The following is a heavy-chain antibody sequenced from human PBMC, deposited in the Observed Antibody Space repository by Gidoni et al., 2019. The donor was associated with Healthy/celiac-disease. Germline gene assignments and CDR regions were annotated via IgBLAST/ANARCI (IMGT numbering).Heavy chain of an antibody. CDR1: CFPFSSYA. Sequence: EVPLLESGGGLVQPGGSLRLSCAASCFPFSSYAMSWVRQAPGKGLEWVSASSGSGGSTYYADSVKGRFTISRDNSKNTLYLQMNSLRAEDTAVYYCAKAGGVSPLKNWFDPWGQGTLVTVSS. CDR2: SSGSGGST. V-gene: IGHV3-23*01. D-gene: IGHD2-8*02. J-gene: IGHJ5*02. CDR3: AKAGGVSPLKNWFDP.